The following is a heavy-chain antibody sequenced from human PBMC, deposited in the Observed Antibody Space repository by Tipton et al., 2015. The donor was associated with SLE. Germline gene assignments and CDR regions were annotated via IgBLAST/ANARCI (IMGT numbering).Heavy chain of an antibody. CDR1: GFLFRTFP. CDR2: ISSSGNFI. V-gene: IGHV3-21*01. D-gene: IGHD1-7*01. Sequence: SLRLSCGASGFLFRTFPMTWVRQAPGKGLEWVASISSSGNFIYYSDSLEGRFTISRDNAKNSLYLHMNSLRAEDTAVYYCARIAGELRSDFWGQGPLVSVSS. CDR3: ARIAGELRSDF. J-gene: IGHJ4*02.